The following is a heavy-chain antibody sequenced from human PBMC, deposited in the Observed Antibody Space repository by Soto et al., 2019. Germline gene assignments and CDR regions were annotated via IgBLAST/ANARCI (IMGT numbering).Heavy chain of an antibody. D-gene: IGHD2-15*01. CDR3: ARGVPLRGYCSGGSCFNSYYGQDV. Sequence: ASVKVSCKASGYTFTSYDINWVRQATGQGLEWMGWMNPNSGNTGYAQKFQGRVTMTRNTSISTAYMELSSLRSEDTAVYYCARGVPLRGYCSGGSCFNSYYGQDVWGQGTTDTVSS. CDR1: GYTFTSYD. J-gene: IGHJ6*02. V-gene: IGHV1-8*01. CDR2: MNPNSGNT.